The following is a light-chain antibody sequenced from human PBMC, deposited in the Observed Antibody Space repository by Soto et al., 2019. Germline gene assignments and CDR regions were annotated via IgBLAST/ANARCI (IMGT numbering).Light chain of an antibody. V-gene: IGKV3-15*01. CDR2: DAS. CDR3: QPYDNWKN. J-gene: IGKJ2*01. CDR1: QSVSSN. Sequence: EIVMTQSPATLSVSPGERATLSCRASQSVSSNLAWYQQKPGQAPRLLIYDASTRATGIPARFSGSGSGSAFTLTISSLQSEDFAVYYCQPYDNWKNFGQGTKLEIK.